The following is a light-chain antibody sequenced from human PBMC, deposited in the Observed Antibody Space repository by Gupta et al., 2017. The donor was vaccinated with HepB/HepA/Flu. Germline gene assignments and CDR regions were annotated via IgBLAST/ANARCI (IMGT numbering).Light chain of an antibody. Sequence: QSVLTQTPSASATPGQRVSISCSGSSSNIGVNYVFWYQQIPGSAPKLLIHRNDQRPSGVPDRFSGSKSGTSASLAITGLRSEDEADYYCAAWDDRRSGVVFGGGTRLTVL. V-gene: IGLV1-47*01. J-gene: IGLJ3*02. CDR3: AAWDDRRSGVV. CDR1: SSNIGVNY. CDR2: RND.